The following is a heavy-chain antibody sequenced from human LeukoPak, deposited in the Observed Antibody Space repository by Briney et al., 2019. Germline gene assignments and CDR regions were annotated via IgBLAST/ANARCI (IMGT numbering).Heavy chain of an antibody. J-gene: IGHJ4*02. CDR1: GFTFSDYW. Sequence: PAGGSLRLSCAASGFTFSDYWMHWVRQAPGKGLVGVSRINSDGRITSYADSVKGRFTISRDNAKNTLYLQMNSLRAEDTAVYYCARLRWGGLYYLDSWGQGTLVTVSS. V-gene: IGHV3-74*01. CDR3: ARLRWGGLYYLDS. CDR2: INSDGRIT. D-gene: IGHD3-16*01.